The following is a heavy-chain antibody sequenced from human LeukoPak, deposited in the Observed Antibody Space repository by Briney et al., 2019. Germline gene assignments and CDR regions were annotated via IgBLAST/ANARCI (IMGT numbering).Heavy chain of an antibody. Sequence: GGSLRLSCAASGFTFDDYAMHWFRQAPGKGLEWVSGISWNSGSIGYADSVKGRFTISRDNAKNSLYLQMNSLRAEDTALYYCAKGVRITMVRGAFDIWEQGTMDNVSS. V-gene: IGHV3-9*01. CDR1: GFTFDDYA. J-gene: IGHJ3*02. D-gene: IGHD3-10*01. CDR3: AKGVRITMVRGAFDI. CDR2: ISWNSGSI.